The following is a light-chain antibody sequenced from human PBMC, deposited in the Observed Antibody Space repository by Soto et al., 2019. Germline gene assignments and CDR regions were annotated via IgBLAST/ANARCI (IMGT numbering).Light chain of an antibody. CDR3: QQYMDWPIT. CDR2: DTS. J-gene: IGKJ5*01. Sequence: EIVVTQSPATLSVSPGERVTLSCRASQSVSSSLAWYQQRPGQAPRLLIYDTSTRAAGISARFSGSGSGTEFTLTISSLQSEDFAVYYCQQYMDWPITFGQGTRLE. V-gene: IGKV3-15*01. CDR1: QSVSSS.